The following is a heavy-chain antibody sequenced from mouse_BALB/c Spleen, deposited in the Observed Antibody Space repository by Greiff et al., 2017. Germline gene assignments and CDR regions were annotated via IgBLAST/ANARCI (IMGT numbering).Heavy chain of an antibody. CDR1: GYAFSSSW. J-gene: IGHJ2*01. D-gene: IGHD2-3*01. V-gene: IGHV1-82*01. CDR2: IYPGDGDT. CDR3: AREEVYDGYLDY. Sequence: VQLQQSGPELVKPGASVKISCKASGYAFSSSWMNWVKQRPGQGLEWIGRIYPGDGDTNYNGKFKGKATLTADKSSSTAYMQLSSLTSVDSAVYFCAREEVYDGYLDYWGQGTTLTVSS.